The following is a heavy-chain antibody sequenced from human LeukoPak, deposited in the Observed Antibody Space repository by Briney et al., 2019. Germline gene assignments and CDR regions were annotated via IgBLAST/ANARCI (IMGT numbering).Heavy chain of an antibody. CDR1: GYTFTIYD. J-gene: IGHJ4*02. V-gene: IGHV1-8*01. CDR2: MNPNSGNT. D-gene: IGHD5-24*01. CDR3: ARRVRVGTFDY. Sequence: ASVKVSCEASGYTFTIYDINWVRQATGQGLEWMGWMNPNSGNTGYAQKFQGRVTMTRNTSISTAYMELSSLRSEDTAVHYCARRVRVGTFDYWGQGTLVTVSS.